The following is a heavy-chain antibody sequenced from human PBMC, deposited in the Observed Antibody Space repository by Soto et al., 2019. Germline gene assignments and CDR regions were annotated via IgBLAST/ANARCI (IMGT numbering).Heavy chain of an antibody. CDR3: AKDLLGYGDGPDYYNYGMDV. D-gene: IGHD5-18*01. Sequence: GGSLSLSCAASGFTFSSYAMSWVRQAPGKGLEWVSAISGSGGSTYYADSVKGRFTISRDNSKNALYLQMNSLRAEDTAVYYCAKDLLGYGDGPDYYNYGMDVWGPGTTVAVSS. CDR2: ISGSGGST. CDR1: GFTFSSYA. J-gene: IGHJ6*02. V-gene: IGHV3-23*01.